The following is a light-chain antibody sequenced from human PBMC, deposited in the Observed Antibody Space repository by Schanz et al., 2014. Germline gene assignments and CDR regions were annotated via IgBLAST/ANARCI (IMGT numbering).Light chain of an antibody. CDR2: GAS. CDR3: QQRSNWPIT. CDR1: QSVSSN. J-gene: IGKJ5*01. V-gene: IGKV3-15*01. Sequence: EIVMTQSPATLSVSPGERATLSCRASQSVSSNLAWFQQKPGQAPRLLIYGASTRATGIPARFSGSASGTEFTLTISSLEPEDFAVYYCQQRSNWPITFGQGTRLEIK.